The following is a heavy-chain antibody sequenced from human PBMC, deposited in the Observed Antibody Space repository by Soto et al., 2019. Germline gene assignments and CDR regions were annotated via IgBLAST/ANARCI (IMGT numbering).Heavy chain of an antibody. J-gene: IGHJ4*02. CDR3: AKVRRRGHSYGYYFDY. D-gene: IGHD5-18*01. CDR2: ISYDGSNK. CDR1: GFTFSSYG. V-gene: IGHV3-30*18. Sequence: QVQLVESGGGVVQPGRSLRLSCAASGFTFSSYGMHWVRQAPGKGLEWVAVISYDGSNKYYADSVKGRFTISRDNSKNTLYLQMNGLRAEDTALYYCAKVRRRGHSYGYYFDYWGQGTLVTVSS.